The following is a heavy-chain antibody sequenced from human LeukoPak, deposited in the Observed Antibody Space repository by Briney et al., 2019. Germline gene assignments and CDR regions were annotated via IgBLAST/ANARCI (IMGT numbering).Heavy chain of an antibody. CDR2: ISWNGGST. Sequence: GGSLRLSCAASGFTFDDYGMSWVRRAPGKGLEWVSGISWNGGSTGYADSVKGRFTISRDNAKNSLYLQMNSLRAEDTALYHCAREQEGTSNFDYWGQGTLVTVSS. CDR1: GFTFDDYG. J-gene: IGHJ4*02. D-gene: IGHD2-2*01. V-gene: IGHV3-20*01. CDR3: AREQEGTSNFDY.